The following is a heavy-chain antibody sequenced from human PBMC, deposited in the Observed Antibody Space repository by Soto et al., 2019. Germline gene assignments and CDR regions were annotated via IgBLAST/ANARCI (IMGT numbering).Heavy chain of an antibody. V-gene: IGHV4-31*03. CDR3: ARGVLRYFDWLYPSDY. D-gene: IGHD3-9*01. Sequence: SETLSLTCPFSCGSLSRGGYYRSWIRQHPGKGLEWIGYIYYSGSTYYNPSLKSRVTISVDTSKNQFSLKLSSVTAADTAVYYCARGVLRYFDWLYPSDYWGQGTLVTVSS. CDR1: CGSLSRGGYY. CDR2: IYYSGST. J-gene: IGHJ4*02.